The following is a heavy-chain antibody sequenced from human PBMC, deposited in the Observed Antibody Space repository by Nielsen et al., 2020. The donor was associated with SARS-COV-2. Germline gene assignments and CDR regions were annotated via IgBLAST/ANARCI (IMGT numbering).Heavy chain of an antibody. V-gene: IGHV3-23*01. Sequence: GGSLRLSCAASGFTFSSYAMSWVRQAPGKGLEWVSAISGSGSSTYYADSVKGRFTISRDNSKNSLYLQMNSLRTEDTALYYCAKDLDCGGDCQRGYGMDVWGQGTTVTVSS. CDR3: AKDLDCGGDCQRGYGMDV. CDR2: ISGSGSST. J-gene: IGHJ6*02. D-gene: IGHD2-21*02. CDR1: GFTFSSYA.